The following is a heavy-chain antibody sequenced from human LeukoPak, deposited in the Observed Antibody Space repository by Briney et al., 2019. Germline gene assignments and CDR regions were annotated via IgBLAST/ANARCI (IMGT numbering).Heavy chain of an antibody. Sequence: SETLSLTCAVYGGSFSGYYWSWIRQPPGKGLERIGEINHSGSTNYNPSLKSRVTISVDTSKNQFSLKLSSVTAADTAVYYCARGRGIAAAGTESGFDYWGQGTLVTVSS. CDR2: INHSGST. J-gene: IGHJ4*02. D-gene: IGHD6-13*01. CDR3: ARGRGIAAAGTESGFDY. V-gene: IGHV4-34*01. CDR1: GGSFSGYY.